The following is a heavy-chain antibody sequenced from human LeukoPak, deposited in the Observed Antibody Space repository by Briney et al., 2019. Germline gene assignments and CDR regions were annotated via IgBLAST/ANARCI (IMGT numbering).Heavy chain of an antibody. J-gene: IGHJ4*02. Sequence: PGGSLSLLCAASGFTFSGHWMSGVRQAPGKGLEWVANINQGGSDKYYVDSVKGRFTISRDNANNLLYLQMNSLRGEDTDVYYCTRDRSLAEEDWGEGTLVTVSS. V-gene: IGHV3-7*01. D-gene: IGHD1-14*01. CDR3: TRDRSLAEED. CDR1: GFTFSGHW. CDR2: INQGGSDK.